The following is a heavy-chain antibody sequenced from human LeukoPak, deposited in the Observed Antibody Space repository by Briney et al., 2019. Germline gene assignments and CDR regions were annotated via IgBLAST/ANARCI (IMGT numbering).Heavy chain of an antibody. D-gene: IGHD5-18*01. CDR3: AKDFGYSCGYGFDY. J-gene: IGHJ4*02. V-gene: IGHV3-9*01. Sequence: PGRSLRLSCAASGFTFDDYAMHWVRHAPGKGLEWVSGISWNSGRIAYADSVKGRFTISRDNAKNSLYLQMNSLRAEDTALYYCAKDFGYSCGYGFDYWGQGTLVTVSS. CDR2: ISWNSGRI. CDR1: GFTFDDYA.